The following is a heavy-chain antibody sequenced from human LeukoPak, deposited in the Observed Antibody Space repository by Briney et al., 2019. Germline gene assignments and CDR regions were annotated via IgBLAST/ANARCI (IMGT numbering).Heavy chain of an antibody. V-gene: IGHV3-23*01. CDR2: ISPGGGTT. J-gene: IGHJ2*01. D-gene: IGHD2-2*01. CDR3: AKSNEVVPAAPYWYFDL. CDR1: GFAFGSEA. Sequence: GGSLRLSCAVSGFAFGSEAMSWVRQSPARGLEWVASISPGGGTTYYADYVKGRFTISRDNSNNSLFVQMNSLRAEDTAVYYCAKSNEVVPAAPYWYFDLWGRGTLVTVSP.